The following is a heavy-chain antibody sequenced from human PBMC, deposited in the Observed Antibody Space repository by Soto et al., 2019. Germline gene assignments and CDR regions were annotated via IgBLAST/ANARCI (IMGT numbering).Heavy chain of an antibody. Sequence: QLQLQESGPGLVKPSETLSLTCTVSGGSISSSSYYWGWIRQPPGKGLEWIGSIYYSGSTYYNPSLKSRVTISVDTSKNQFSLKLSSVTAADTAVYYCASRLSDGYCSGGSCYSRFDPWGQGTLVTVSS. J-gene: IGHJ5*02. D-gene: IGHD2-15*01. CDR3: ASRLSDGYCSGGSCYSRFDP. V-gene: IGHV4-39*01. CDR2: IYYSGST. CDR1: GGSISSSSYY.